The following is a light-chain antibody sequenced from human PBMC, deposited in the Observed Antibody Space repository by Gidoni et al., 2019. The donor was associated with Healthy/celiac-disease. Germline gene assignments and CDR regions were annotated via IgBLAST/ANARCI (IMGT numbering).Light chain of an antibody. CDR2: GAS. Sequence: ELVLTQSPGTLSLSPGERATLSCRASQSVSSSYLAWYQQKPGQAPRLLIYGASSRATGIPDSFSGSGSGTDFTLTISRLEPEDFAVYYCQQYGSSPCSFGQGTKLEIK. CDR3: QQYGSSPCS. J-gene: IGKJ2*04. V-gene: IGKV3-20*01. CDR1: QSVSSSY.